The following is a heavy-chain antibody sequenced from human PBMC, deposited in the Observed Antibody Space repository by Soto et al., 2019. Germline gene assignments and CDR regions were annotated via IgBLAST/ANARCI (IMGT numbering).Heavy chain of an antibody. CDR2: IIPIFGTA. D-gene: IGHD5-12*01. CDR1: GGTFSSYA. Sequence: VASVKVSCKASGGTFSSYAISWVRQAPGQGLEWMGGIIPIFGTADYAQKFQGRVTITADKSTSTAYMELSSLRSEDTAVYYCAKESAYDLSYYYYSMGVWGQGTTVTVSS. J-gene: IGHJ6*02. V-gene: IGHV1-69*06. CDR3: AKESAYDLSYYYYSMGV.